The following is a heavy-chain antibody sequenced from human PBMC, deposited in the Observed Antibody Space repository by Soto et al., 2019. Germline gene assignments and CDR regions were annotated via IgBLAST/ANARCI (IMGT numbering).Heavy chain of an antibody. Sequence: GGSVKVSCKASGGTFSSYAISWVRQAPGQGLEWMGGIIPIFGTANYAQKFQGRVTITADESTSTAYMELSSLRSEDTAVYYCARVPRFDTMIVVGWLWFDPWGQGTLVTVSS. J-gene: IGHJ5*02. CDR1: GGTFSSYA. D-gene: IGHD3-22*01. V-gene: IGHV1-69*13. CDR2: IIPIFGTA. CDR3: ARVPRFDTMIVVGWLWFDP.